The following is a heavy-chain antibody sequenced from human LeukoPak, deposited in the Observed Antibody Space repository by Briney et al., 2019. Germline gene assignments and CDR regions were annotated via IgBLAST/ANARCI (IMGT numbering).Heavy chain of an antibody. CDR2: ISSSSSTI. D-gene: IGHD1-26*01. CDR3: ARSLVVGATCPYH. Sequence: PGGSLRLSCAASGFTFSSYGMTWVRQAPGKGLEWVSYISSSSSTIHYADSVKGRFTISRDNAKNSLYLQLNSLRAEDTAVYYCARSLVVGATCPYHWGQGTLVTVSS. CDR1: GFTFSSYG. V-gene: IGHV3-48*01. J-gene: IGHJ5*02.